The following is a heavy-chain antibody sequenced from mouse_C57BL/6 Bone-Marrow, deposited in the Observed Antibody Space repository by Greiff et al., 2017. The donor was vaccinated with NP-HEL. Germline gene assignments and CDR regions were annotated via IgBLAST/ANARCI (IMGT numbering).Heavy chain of an antibody. Sequence: EVKLEESGGDLVKPGGSLKLSCAASGFTFSSYGMSWVRQTPDKRLEWVATISSGGSYTYYPDSVKGRFTISRDNAKNTLYLQMSSLKSEDTAMYYCAKIYYYGSSFYYFDYWGQGTTLTVSS. CDR1: GFTFSSYG. D-gene: IGHD1-1*01. CDR3: AKIYYYGSSFYYFDY. J-gene: IGHJ2*01. CDR2: ISSGGSYT. V-gene: IGHV5-6*02.